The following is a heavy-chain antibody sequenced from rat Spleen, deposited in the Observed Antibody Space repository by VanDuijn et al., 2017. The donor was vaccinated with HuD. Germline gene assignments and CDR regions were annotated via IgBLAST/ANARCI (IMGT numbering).Heavy chain of an antibody. Sequence: EVQLVESGGVLVQPGRSLKVSCAASGFTFSDYNMAWVRPAPTKGLEWVASISPKGGSTHYRDSVKGRFTISRDNAKRTLYLQMDSLRSEDTATYYCATLTPLFAYWGQGTLVTVSS. CDR1: GFTFSDYN. D-gene: IGHD3-4*01. V-gene: IGHV5-7*01. J-gene: IGHJ3*01. CDR2: ISPKGGST. CDR3: ATLTPLFAY.